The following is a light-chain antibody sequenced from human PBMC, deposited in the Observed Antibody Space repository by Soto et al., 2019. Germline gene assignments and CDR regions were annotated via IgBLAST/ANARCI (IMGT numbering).Light chain of an antibody. V-gene: IGLV2-14*01. Sequence: QSALTQPASLSGSPGQSITISCTGTSSDVGGYNSVSWYQQHPGKAPKLMLYDVSNRPSGVSSRFSGSKSGHTASLTISGLQAEDEADYYCSSYTSTSTLGVFGGGTKLTVL. J-gene: IGLJ3*02. CDR1: SSDVGGYNS. CDR3: SSYTSTSTLGV. CDR2: DVS.